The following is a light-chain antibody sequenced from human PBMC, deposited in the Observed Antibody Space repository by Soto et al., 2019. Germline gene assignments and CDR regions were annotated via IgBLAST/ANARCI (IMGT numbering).Light chain of an antibody. Sequence: EIVLTQSPGTLSLSPGERATLSCRASQSVSSSYLAWYQQKPGQAPRLLIYGASSRATGIPDRFSGSESGTDLTLPISRLEPDDFAVYYCQQYGSSPFTFGPGTKVDIK. V-gene: IGKV3-20*01. J-gene: IGKJ3*01. CDR1: QSVSSSY. CDR3: QQYGSSPFT. CDR2: GAS.